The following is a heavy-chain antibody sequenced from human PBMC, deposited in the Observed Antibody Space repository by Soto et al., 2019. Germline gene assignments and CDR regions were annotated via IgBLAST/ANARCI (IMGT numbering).Heavy chain of an antibody. V-gene: IGHV4-59*01. Sequence: PSETLSLTCTVSCGSISSYYWSWIRQPPGKGLEWIGYIYYSGSTNYNPSLKSRVTISVDTSKNQFSLKLSSVTAADTAVYYCARSHGGNFDAFDIWGQGTMVTVSS. CDR2: IYYSGST. CDR1: CGSISSYY. CDR3: ARSHGGNFDAFDI. J-gene: IGHJ3*02. D-gene: IGHD2-21*02.